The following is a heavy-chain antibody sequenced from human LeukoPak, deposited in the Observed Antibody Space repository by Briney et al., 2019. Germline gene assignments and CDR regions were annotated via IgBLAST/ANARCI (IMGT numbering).Heavy chain of an antibody. Sequence: PGGSLRLSCAASGFTFSSYAMHWVRQAPGKGLEWVAVISYDGSNKYYADSVKGRFTISRDNSKNTLYLQMNSLRAEDTAVYYCARENWDYYDSSGYHNNFDYWGQGTLVTVSS. CDR1: GFTFSSYA. D-gene: IGHD3-22*01. J-gene: IGHJ4*02. CDR3: ARENWDYYDSSGYHNNFDY. V-gene: IGHV3-30-3*01. CDR2: ISYDGSNK.